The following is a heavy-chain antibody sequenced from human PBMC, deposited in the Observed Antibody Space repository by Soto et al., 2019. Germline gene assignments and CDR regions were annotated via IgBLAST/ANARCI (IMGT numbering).Heavy chain of an antibody. D-gene: IGHD3-3*01. CDR2: IYYSGST. J-gene: IGHJ5*02. V-gene: IGHV4-59*01. Sequence: PSETLSLTCTVSGGSISSYYWSWIRQPPGKGLEWIGYIYYSGSTNYNPSLKSRVTISVDTSKNQFSLKLSSVTAADTAVYYCARDGVPFWSGTATWFDPWGQGALVTVSS. CDR1: GGSISSYY. CDR3: ARDGVPFWSGTATWFDP.